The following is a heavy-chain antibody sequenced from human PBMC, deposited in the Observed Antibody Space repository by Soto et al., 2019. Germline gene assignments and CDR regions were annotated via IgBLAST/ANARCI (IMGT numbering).Heavy chain of an antibody. CDR1: GGTFSSSA. V-gene: IGHV1-69*12. J-gene: IGHJ6*02. Sequence: QVQLVQSGAEMKEPGSSVKVSCKTYGGTFSSSAISWLRQAPGQGLEWMGGIIPLFRTPDYAQKFQGRVTIAADESTSTAYMELSSLRSEDTAVYYCARDNDRLKLGGTYYYILDVWGQGTTITVSS. CDR3: ARDNDRLKLGGTYYYILDV. CDR2: IIPLFRTP. D-gene: IGHD1-1*01.